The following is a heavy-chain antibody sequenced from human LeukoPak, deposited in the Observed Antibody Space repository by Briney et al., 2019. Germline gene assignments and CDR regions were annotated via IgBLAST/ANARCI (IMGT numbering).Heavy chain of an antibody. V-gene: IGHV4-34*01. Sequence: SETLSLTCAVYGGSFSGYYWSWIRQPPGKGLEWIGEINHSGSTNYNPSLKSRVTISVDTSKNQFSLKLSSVTAADTAVYYCARGRRVVPAAPYYYYGMDVWGQGTTVTVSS. CDR3: ARGRRVVPAAPYYYYGMDV. CDR2: INHSGST. CDR1: GGSFSGYY. D-gene: IGHD2-2*01. J-gene: IGHJ6*02.